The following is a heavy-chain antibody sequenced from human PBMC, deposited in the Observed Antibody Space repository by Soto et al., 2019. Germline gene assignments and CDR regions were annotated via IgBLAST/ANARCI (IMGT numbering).Heavy chain of an antibody. CDR3: VRDGSKTLRDWFDP. V-gene: IGHV4-4*07. Sequence: QVQLQESGPGVVKPSETLSLSCSVSGGSISKFYWSWIRKTAGKGLEWMGRVYATGTTDYNPSLRSRVTMSVDISKKTFSLRLTSVTAADTGVYYCVRDGSKTLRDWFDPWGQGKIGHRL. CDR1: GGSISKFY. J-gene: IGHJ5*02. CDR2: VYATGTT.